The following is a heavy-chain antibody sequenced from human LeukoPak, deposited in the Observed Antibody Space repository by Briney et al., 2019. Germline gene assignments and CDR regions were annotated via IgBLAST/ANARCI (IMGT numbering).Heavy chain of an antibody. CDR1: GGSISSYY. J-gene: IGHJ2*01. CDR3: ARVFTIFGVVIMPFDL. CDR2: IYYSGST. V-gene: IGHV4-59*01. D-gene: IGHD3-3*01. Sequence: TSETLSLTCTVSGGSISSYYWSWIRQPPGKGLEWIGYIYYSGSTNYNPSLKSRVTISVDTSKNQFSLKLSSVTAADTAVYYCARVFTIFGVVIMPFDLWGRGTLVTVSS.